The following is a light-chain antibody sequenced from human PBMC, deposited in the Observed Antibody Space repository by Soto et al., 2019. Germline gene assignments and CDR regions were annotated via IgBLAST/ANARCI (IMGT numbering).Light chain of an antibody. Sequence: DIVMTQSPATLPVSPGERASLSCRASESVSSNLAWYQQKPVQAPRLLIYGASTRATGIPASFIGNGSGTDFTLTISRLEPEDFAVYFCQQYGTSPRTFGQGTKVDIK. V-gene: IGKV3-15*01. J-gene: IGKJ1*01. CDR3: QQYGTSPRT. CDR1: ESVSSN. CDR2: GAS.